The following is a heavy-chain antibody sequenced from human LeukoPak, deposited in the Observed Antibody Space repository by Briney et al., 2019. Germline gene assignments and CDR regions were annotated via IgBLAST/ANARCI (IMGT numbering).Heavy chain of an antibody. CDR3: ATNNWDDGVDY. J-gene: IGHJ4*02. V-gene: IGHV4-4*02. Sequence: PSETLSLTCAVSGDSISSSNWWSWVRQPPGKGLEWIGEIYHSGSTNYNPSLNPSLKSRVTISVDKSKNQFSLKLSSVTAADTAVYYCATNNWDDGVDYWGQGTLVTVSS. D-gene: IGHD1-1*01. CDR1: GDSISSSNW. CDR2: IYHSGST.